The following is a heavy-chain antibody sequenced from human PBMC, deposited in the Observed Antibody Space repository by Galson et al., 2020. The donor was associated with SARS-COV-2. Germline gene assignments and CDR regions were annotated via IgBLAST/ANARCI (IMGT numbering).Heavy chain of an antibody. Sequence: GGSLRLSCAASGFTFSSYGMHWVRQAPGKGLEWVAVIWYDGSNKYYADSVKGRFTISRDNSKNTLYLQMNSLRAEDTAVYYCARDFDSPIAASLGNWFDPWGQGTLVTVSS. CDR2: IWYDGSNK. CDR1: GFTFSSYG. J-gene: IGHJ5*02. D-gene: IGHD6-6*01. CDR3: ARDFDSPIAASLGNWFDP. V-gene: IGHV3-33*01.